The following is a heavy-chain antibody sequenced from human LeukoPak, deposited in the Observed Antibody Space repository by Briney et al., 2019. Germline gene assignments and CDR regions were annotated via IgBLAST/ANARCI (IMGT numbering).Heavy chain of an antibody. Sequence: GGSLRLSCAASGFTFSSYGMHWVRQAPGKGLEWVAVISYGGSNKYYADSVKGRFTISRDNSKNTLYLQMNSLRAEDTAVYYCAKKEYLYSSSWYGIDYWGQGTLVTVSS. J-gene: IGHJ4*02. D-gene: IGHD6-13*01. CDR3: AKKEYLYSSSWYGIDY. V-gene: IGHV3-30*18. CDR1: GFTFSSYG. CDR2: ISYGGSNK.